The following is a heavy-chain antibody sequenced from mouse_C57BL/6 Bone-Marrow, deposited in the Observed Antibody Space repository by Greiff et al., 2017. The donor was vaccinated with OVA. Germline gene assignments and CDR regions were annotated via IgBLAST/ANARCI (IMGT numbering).Heavy chain of an antibody. J-gene: IGHJ1*03. CDR1: GFTFTDYY. V-gene: IGHV7-3*01. Sequence: EVKLMESGGGLVQPGGSLSLSCAASGFTFTDYYMSWVRQPPGKALEWLGFIRNKANGYTTEYSASVKGRFTISRDNSQSILYLQMNALRAEDSATYYGASGYYDGSSFSSYGYFDVWGTGTTVTVSS. CDR2: IRNKANGYTT. CDR3: ASGYYDGSSFSSYGYFDV. D-gene: IGHD1-1*01.